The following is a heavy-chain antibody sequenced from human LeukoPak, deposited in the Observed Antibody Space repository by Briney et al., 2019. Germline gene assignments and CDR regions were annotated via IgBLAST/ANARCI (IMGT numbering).Heavy chain of an antibody. Sequence: GASVKVSCEASGYTFTSYYMHWVRQAPGQGLEWMGIINPSGGSTSYAQKFQGRVTMTRDTSTSTVYMELSSLRSEDTAVYYCARAYSSGWISLRANDAFDIWGQGTMVTVSS. V-gene: IGHV1-46*01. J-gene: IGHJ3*02. CDR2: INPSGGST. D-gene: IGHD6-19*01. CDR3: ARAYSSGWISLRANDAFDI. CDR1: GYTFTSYY.